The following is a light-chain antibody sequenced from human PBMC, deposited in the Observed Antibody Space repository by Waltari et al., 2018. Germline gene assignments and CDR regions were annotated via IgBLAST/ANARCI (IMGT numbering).Light chain of an antibody. CDR2: KAS. Sequence: DIQMTQSPSTLSASVGDRVTITCRASQNINSWLAWYQQKPGKAPKLLIYKASSLESGVPSRFSGSGSGTEFTLTITSLQPEDFATYYGQQHYSDPLTFGGGTKVEIK. J-gene: IGKJ4*01. CDR3: QQHYSDPLT. CDR1: QNINSW. V-gene: IGKV1-5*03.